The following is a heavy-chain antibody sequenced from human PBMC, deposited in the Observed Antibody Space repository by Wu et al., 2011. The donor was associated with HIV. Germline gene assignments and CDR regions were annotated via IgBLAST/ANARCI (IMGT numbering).Heavy chain of an antibody. V-gene: IGHV1-69*14. J-gene: IGHJ4*02. Sequence: QVLLVQSGAEVKKPGSSVKVSCKASGDSLTKYAFSWVRQAPGQGLEWMGGIIPNSGTTNYADKFQGRFTITADTSSETTFLEVNTLRTDDTAMFYCTTAGFDFWGQGTLVTVSS. CDR2: IIPNSGTT. CDR3: TTAGFDF. CDR1: GDSLTKYA.